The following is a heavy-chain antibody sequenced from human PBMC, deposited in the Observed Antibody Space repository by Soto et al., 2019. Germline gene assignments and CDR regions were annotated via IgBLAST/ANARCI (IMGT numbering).Heavy chain of an antibody. J-gene: IGHJ4*02. CDR1: GYTFTSYG. D-gene: IGHD3-22*01. V-gene: IGHV1-18*04. CDR2: ISAYNCNT. CDR3: ASGDSSGQEDY. Sequence: ASVKVSCKASGYTFTSYGISWLRQAPGQGLEWMGWISAYNCNTNYAQKLQGRVTMTTDTSTSTAYMELRSLRSDDTAVYYCASGDSSGQEDYWGQGTLVTVSS.